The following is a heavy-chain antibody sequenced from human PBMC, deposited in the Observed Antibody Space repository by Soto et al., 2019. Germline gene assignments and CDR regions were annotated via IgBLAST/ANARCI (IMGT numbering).Heavy chain of an antibody. Sequence: QVQLQESGPGLVKPSQTLSLTCTVSGDSISTGGYFCSWIRQHPGKGLEWLGYIYYSGSTYYNPSLKSRITMSVDTSQNQLSLRLRSVTAADTAVYYCARLGRFGELYFDHWGQGTQVTVSS. CDR2: IYYSGST. CDR3: ARLGRFGELYFDH. V-gene: IGHV4-31*03. D-gene: IGHD3-10*01. J-gene: IGHJ4*02. CDR1: GDSISTGGYF.